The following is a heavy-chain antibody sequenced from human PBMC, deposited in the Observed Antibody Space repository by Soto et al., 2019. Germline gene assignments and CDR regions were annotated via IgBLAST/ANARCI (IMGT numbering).Heavy chain of an antibody. V-gene: IGHV3-74*01. J-gene: IGHJ6*03. Sequence: GGSLRLSCAASGFTFSTYWMHWVRQAPGKGLVWVSRINSDGITTSYADSVKGRFTISRDNAKNTLYLQMNSLRAEDTSVYYCARDPPDHSNSYYMDVWGKGTTVTGSS. CDR1: GFTFSTYW. CDR2: INSDGITT. D-gene: IGHD4-4*01. CDR3: ARDPPDHSNSYYMDV.